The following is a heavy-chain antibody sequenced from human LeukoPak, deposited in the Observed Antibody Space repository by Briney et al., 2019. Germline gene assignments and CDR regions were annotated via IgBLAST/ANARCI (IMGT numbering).Heavy chain of an antibody. J-gene: IGHJ4*02. CDR1: GSSFTSYW. Sequence: GESLKISCKGSGSSFTSYWISWVRQMPGRGLGWMGIIYPGDSDTRYSPSFQGQVTISADKSISTAYLQWSSLKASDTAMYYCARLLNTAMVYWGQGTLVTVSS. CDR2: IYPGDSDT. V-gene: IGHV5-51*01. CDR3: ARLLNTAMVY. D-gene: IGHD5-18*01.